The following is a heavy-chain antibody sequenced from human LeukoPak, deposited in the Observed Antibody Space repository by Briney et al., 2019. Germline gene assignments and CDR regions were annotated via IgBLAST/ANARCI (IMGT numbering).Heavy chain of an antibody. D-gene: IGHD3-3*01. CDR1: GYTFTSYD. Sequence: ASVKVSCKASGYTFTSYDINWVRQAPGQGLEWMGWMNPNSGNTDYAHKLQGRVTITRNTSISTAYMELSRLRSDDTAVYYCARGRGTGSITIFGVVIKARRPPFDYWGQGTLVTVSS. CDR2: MNPNSGNT. V-gene: IGHV1-8*03. J-gene: IGHJ4*02. CDR3: ARGRGTGSITIFGVVIKARRPPFDY.